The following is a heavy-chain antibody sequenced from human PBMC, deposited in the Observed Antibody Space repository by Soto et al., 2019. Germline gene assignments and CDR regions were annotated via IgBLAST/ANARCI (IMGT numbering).Heavy chain of an antibody. D-gene: IGHD3-3*01. CDR3: TTGTSHDRDFWSGYYYYYYMDV. Sequence: GGSLRLSCAASGFTFSNAWMSWVRQAPGKGLEWVGRIKSKTDGGTTDYAAPVKGRFTISRDDSKNTLYLQMNSLKTEDTAVYYCTTGTSHDRDFWSGYYYYYYMDVWGKGTTVTVSS. CDR2: IKSKTDGGTT. V-gene: IGHV3-15*01. CDR1: GFTFSNAW. J-gene: IGHJ6*03.